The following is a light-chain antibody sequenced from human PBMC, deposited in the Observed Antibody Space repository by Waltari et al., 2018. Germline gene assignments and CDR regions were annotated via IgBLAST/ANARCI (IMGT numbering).Light chain of an antibody. CDR2: WAS. Sequence: DIVMTQSPGSLVVSLGERATINCKSGQDILYNSNNKNYLAWYQHKPGQSPKLLCYWASTPASGVPERFSGSGSGTDFTLAITRVQAEDAAIYYCQQYYKTPSFGGGTKVEI. CDR3: QQYYKTPS. CDR1: QDILYNSNNKNY. J-gene: IGKJ4*01. V-gene: IGKV4-1*01.